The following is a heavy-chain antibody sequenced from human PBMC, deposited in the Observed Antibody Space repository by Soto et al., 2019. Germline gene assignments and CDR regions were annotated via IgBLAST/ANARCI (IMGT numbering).Heavy chain of an antibody. CDR2: IIPIFGTA. Sequence: QVQLVQSGAEVKKPGSSVKVSCKASGGTFSSYAISWVRQAPGQGLEWMGGIIPIFGTANYAQKFQGRVTITADKSTSTAYMELSSLRSEDTAVYYCARDKVVVAATRYYYYGMDVWGQGTTVTVSS. D-gene: IGHD2-15*01. J-gene: IGHJ6*02. CDR3: ARDKVVVAATRYYYYGMDV. V-gene: IGHV1-69*06. CDR1: GGTFSSYA.